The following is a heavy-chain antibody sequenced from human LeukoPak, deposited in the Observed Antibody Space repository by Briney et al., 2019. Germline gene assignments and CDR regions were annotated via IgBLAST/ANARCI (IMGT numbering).Heavy chain of an antibody. J-gene: IGHJ6*03. D-gene: IGHD2-21*01. CDR2: IIPIFGTA. CDR1: GGTFSSYA. V-gene: IGHV1-69*13. CDR3: ARDRPDCGGDCYYYYYMDV. Sequence: SVKVSCKASGGTFSSYAISWVRQAPGQGLEWMGGIIPIFGTANYAQKFQGRVTITADESTSTAYMELSSLRSEDTAVYYCARDRPDCGGDCYYYYYMDVWGKGTTVTVSS.